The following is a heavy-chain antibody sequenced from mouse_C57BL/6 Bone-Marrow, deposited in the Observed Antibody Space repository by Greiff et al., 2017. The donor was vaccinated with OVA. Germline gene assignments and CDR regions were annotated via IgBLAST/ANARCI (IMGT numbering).Heavy chain of an antibody. V-gene: IGHV1-82*01. CDR3: ARRPLITTVVATDWYFDV. D-gene: IGHD1-1*01. J-gene: IGHJ1*03. CDR1: GYAFSSSW. CDR2: IYPGDGDT. Sequence: QVQLQQSGPELVKPGASVKISCKASGYAFSSSWMNWVKQRPGKGLEWIGRIYPGDGDTNYNGKFKGKATLTADKSSSTAYMQLSSLTSEDSAVYFCARRPLITTVVATDWYFDVWGTGTTVTVSS.